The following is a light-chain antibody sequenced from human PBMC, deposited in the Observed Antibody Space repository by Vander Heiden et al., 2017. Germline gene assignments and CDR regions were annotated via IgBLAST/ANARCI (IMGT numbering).Light chain of an antibody. CDR3: QHYYTTPYT. CDR2: WAS. J-gene: IGKJ2*01. V-gene: IGKV4-1*01. CDR1: QSVFYSSNNKNY. Sequence: DIVMTQSPDPLAVSLGERATINCKSSQSVFYSSNNKNYLAWYQQKPGQPPKLLIYWASTRESGVPDRFSGSGSGTDFTLTISSLQAEDVAIYYCQHYYTTPYTFGQGTKLEIK.